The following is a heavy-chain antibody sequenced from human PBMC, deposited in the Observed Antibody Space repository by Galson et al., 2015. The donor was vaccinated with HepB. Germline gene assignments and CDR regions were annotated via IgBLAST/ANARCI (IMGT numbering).Heavy chain of an antibody. CDR3: ARDSRLELRLNNYLSYGKDV. V-gene: IGHV1-18*01. Sequence: QSGAEVKKPGTSVKVSCKASGSSFSNYGLSWIRQAPGPGLEWLGWFSGYDHRTNYAPRFQGRVTMTADASTGTAYLELRNLRSDDTAVYFCARDSRLELRLNNYLSYGKDVWGQGSAVTVSS. CDR2: FSGYDHRT. CDR1: GSSFSNYG. J-gene: IGHJ6*02. D-gene: IGHD1-7*01.